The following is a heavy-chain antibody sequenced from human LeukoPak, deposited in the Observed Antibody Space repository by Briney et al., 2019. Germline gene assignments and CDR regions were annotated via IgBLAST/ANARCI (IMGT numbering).Heavy chain of an antibody. V-gene: IGHV3-7*03. D-gene: IGHD6-19*01. J-gene: IGHJ4*02. CDR3: ARDSGWYGY. Sequence: GGSLRLSCAASGFTFSSYSMSWVRQAPGKGLEWVANIKQGGTEKYYVDSVKGRFTISRDNAKNSLYLQMSSLRAEDTAVYYCARDSGWYGYWGQGTLVTVSS. CDR1: GFTFSSYS. CDR2: IKQGGTEK.